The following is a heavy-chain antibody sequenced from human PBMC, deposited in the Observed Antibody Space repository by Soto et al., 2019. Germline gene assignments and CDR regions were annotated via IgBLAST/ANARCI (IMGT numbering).Heavy chain of an antibody. D-gene: IGHD3-16*01. CDR2: IYQSGNT. CDR3: TVGGAGHPFDY. CDR1: GGSISTNNW. Sequence: QVQLQESGPGLVKPSGTLSLTCAVSGGSISTNNWWSWVRRPPGKGLEWIGEIYQSGNTNYSPSLKGRVIISVDTSENQSSLKLSSVTTADTAVYYCTVGGAGHPFDYWGQGTLVTVSS. V-gene: IGHV4-4*02. J-gene: IGHJ4*02.